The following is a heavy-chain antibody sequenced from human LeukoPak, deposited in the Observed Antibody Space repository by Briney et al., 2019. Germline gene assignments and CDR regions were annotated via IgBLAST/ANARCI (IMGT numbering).Heavy chain of an antibody. CDR1: GFTFSSYA. J-gene: IGHJ4*02. Sequence: GGSLRLSCAASGFTFSSYAMHWVRQAPGKGLEWVAVISYDGSNKYYADSVKGRFTISRDNSKNTLYLQMNSLRAEDTAVYYCAKLYGSGIPVDYWGQGTLVTVSS. CDR2: ISYDGSNK. D-gene: IGHD3-10*01. CDR3: AKLYGSGIPVDY. V-gene: IGHV3-30-3*02.